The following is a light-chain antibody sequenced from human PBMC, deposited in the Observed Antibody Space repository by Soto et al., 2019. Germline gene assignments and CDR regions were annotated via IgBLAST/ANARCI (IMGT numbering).Light chain of an antibody. J-gene: IGLJ1*01. CDR3: CAYAATYAYG. V-gene: IGLV2-23*01. CDR2: QGY. CDR1: SSDVGKYNL. Sequence: QAGRTQRASLSRYPGQSITISCTGTSSDVGKYNLVSWYQQHPGKAPKVMILQGYKRPSGVSNRFSGSKFGNTASLTISGLQAEDEAEYYCCAYAATYAYGFGTGTKVTVL.